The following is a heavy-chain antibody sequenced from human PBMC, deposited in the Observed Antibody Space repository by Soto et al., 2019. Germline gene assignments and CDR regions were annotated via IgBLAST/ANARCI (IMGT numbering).Heavy chain of an antibody. CDR3: EREAPDYDSSGYVGVVDY. J-gene: IGHJ4*02. CDR2: IYSSGST. CDR1: GFTVNSKY. V-gene: IGHV3-53*01. D-gene: IGHD3-22*01. Sequence: GGSLRLSCAASGFTVNSKYMSWVRQAPGKGLEWVSVIYSSGSTYYADSVKDRFTISRDNSKNTLYLQMNSLRAEDTAVYYCEREAPDYDSSGYVGVVDYWGQGTLVTVSS.